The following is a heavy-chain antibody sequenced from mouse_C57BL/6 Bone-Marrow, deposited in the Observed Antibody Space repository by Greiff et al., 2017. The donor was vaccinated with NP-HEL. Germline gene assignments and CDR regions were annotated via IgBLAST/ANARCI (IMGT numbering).Heavy chain of an antibody. CDR1: GYTFTSYW. CDR2: IHPNSGST. Sequence: QVQLQQPGAELVKPGASVKLSCKASGYTFTSYWMHWVKQRPGQGLEWIGMIHPNSGSTNYNEKFKSKATLTVDKSSSTAYMQLSSLTSEDSAVYYCARYYSKENWFAYWGQGTLVTVSA. J-gene: IGHJ3*01. V-gene: IGHV1-64*01. D-gene: IGHD2-5*01. CDR3: ARYYSKENWFAY.